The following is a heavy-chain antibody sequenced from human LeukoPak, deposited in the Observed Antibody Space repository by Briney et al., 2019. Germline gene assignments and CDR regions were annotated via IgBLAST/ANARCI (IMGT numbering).Heavy chain of an antibody. J-gene: IGHJ4*02. D-gene: IGHD3-22*01. CDR3: ARVGNYYDSSGYYYDY. CDR2: IYYSGST. CDR1: GGSISSGDYY. Sequence: SETLSLTCTVSGGSISSGDYYWSWLRQPPGKGLEWIGYIYYSGSTYYNPSLKSRVTISVDTSKNQFSLKLSSVTAADTAVYYCARVGNYYDSSGYYYDYWGQGTLVTVSS. V-gene: IGHV4-30-4*01.